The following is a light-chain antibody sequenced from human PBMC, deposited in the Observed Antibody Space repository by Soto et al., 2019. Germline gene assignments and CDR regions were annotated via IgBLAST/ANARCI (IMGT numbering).Light chain of an antibody. CDR2: DAS. V-gene: IGKV1-5*01. Sequence: DIQMTQSPSNLSASVGDRVTITCRASQSISSWLARYQQKPGKAPKLLIYDASSLESGVPSRFSGSGSGTEFTLTISSLQPDDFATYYCQQYNSYSWTFGQGTKVEIK. J-gene: IGKJ1*01. CDR3: QQYNSYSWT. CDR1: QSISSW.